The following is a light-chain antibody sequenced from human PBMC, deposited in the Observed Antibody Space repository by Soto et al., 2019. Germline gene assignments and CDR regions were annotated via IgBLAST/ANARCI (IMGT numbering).Light chain of an antibody. Sequence: IQMTQSPSSLSVSVTDRVTITCRASQDSGNDLGWYQQRPGEAPKLLIYVASSLQGGVPSRFSGSGSGTDFTLTIGSLQPDEFATYYCQQSYSTPITFGQGTRLEIK. CDR1: QDSGND. J-gene: IGKJ5*01. CDR3: QQSYSTPIT. CDR2: VAS. V-gene: IGKV1-39*01.